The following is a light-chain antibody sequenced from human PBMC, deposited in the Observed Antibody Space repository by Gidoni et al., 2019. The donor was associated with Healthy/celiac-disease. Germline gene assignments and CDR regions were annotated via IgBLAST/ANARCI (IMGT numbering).Light chain of an antibody. J-gene: IGKJ4*01. CDR1: QDISNY. Sequence: DIQMPQSPSSLSASVGDRVTITCQASQDISNYLNWYQQKPGKAPKLLIYDASNLETGVPSRFSGSGSGTDFTVTISSLQPEDIATYYCQQYDNLPRFXGXTKVEIK. CDR3: QQYDNLPR. V-gene: IGKV1-33*01. CDR2: DAS.